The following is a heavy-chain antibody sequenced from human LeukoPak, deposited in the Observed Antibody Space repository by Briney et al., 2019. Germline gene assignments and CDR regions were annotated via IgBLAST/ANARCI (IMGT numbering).Heavy chain of an antibody. CDR1: GGTFSSYA. V-gene: IGHV1-69*01. D-gene: IGHD2-15*01. J-gene: IGHJ1*01. Sequence: SVKVSCKASGGTFSSYAISWVRQAPGQGLEWMGGIIPIFGTANYAQKFQGKVTITADESTSTAYMELSSLRSEDTAVYYCAAPRADIVVVVANEYFQHWGQGTLVTVSS. CDR3: AAPRADIVVVVANEYFQH. CDR2: IIPIFGTA.